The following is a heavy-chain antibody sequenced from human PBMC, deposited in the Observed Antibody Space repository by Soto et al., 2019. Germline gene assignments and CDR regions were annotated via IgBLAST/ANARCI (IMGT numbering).Heavy chain of an antibody. J-gene: IGHJ4*02. CDR3: AKDHYPQGYCSGGSCYPNDY. CDR2: ISGSGGST. V-gene: IGHV3-23*01. D-gene: IGHD2-15*01. Sequence: GGSLRLSCAASGFTFSSYAMSWVRQAPGKGLEWVSAISGSGGSTYYADSVKGRFTISRDNSKNTLYLQMNSLRAEDTAVYYCAKDHYPQGYCSGGSCYPNDYWGQGTLVTVSS. CDR1: GFTFSSYA.